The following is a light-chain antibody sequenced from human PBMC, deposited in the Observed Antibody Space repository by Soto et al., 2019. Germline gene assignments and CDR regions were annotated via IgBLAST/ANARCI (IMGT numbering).Light chain of an antibody. CDR3: QQYDISPWT. J-gene: IGKJ1*01. CDR1: QSVSSSY. Sequence: IVLTQSPGSLSLSPGERATLACRASQSVSSSYLAWYQQKPGQAPRLLIYGASSRATGIPDRFSGSGSGTDFTLTISRLEHEDLAVYFCQQYDISPWTFGQGTKVEIK. V-gene: IGKV3-20*01. CDR2: GAS.